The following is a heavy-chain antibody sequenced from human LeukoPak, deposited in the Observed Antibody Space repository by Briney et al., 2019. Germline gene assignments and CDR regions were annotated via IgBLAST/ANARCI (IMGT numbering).Heavy chain of an antibody. CDR1: GFTFSGSA. D-gene: IGHD2-2*02. Sequence: GGSLRLSCAASGFTFSGSAMHWVRQASGKGLEWVGRIRSKANCYATAYTASVKGMFTISRDDSKNTAYLQMNSLKTEDTAVYYCTTLNTQGDYWGQGTLVTVSS. J-gene: IGHJ4*02. CDR2: IRSKANCYAT. CDR3: TTLNTQGDY. V-gene: IGHV3-73*01.